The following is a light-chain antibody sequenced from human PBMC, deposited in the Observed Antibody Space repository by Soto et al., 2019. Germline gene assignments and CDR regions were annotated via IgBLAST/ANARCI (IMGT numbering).Light chain of an antibody. CDR1: QRISTS. V-gene: IGKV1-39*01. J-gene: IGKJ2*01. CDR2: DAS. CDR3: QQSYSVPPT. Sequence: DVQMTQSPSSLSASVGDRVTITCRASQRISTSLNWYQQKPGKAPKFLIYDASSLQSEVPSRFSGSGSGTDFTLIISYLQPEDFATYYCQQSYSVPPTLGQGTKLEI.